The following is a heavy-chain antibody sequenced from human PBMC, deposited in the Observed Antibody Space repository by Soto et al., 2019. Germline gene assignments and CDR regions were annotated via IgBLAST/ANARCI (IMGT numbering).Heavy chain of an antibody. Sequence: GASVKVSCKAFGGTFSSYAISWVRQAPGQGLEWMGGIIPIFGTANYAQKFQGRVTITADESTSTAYMELSSLRSEDTAVYYCARLRYKVVAATELYYGMDVWGQGNPGHRLL. J-gene: IGHJ6*02. D-gene: IGHD2-15*01. CDR1: GGTFSSYA. V-gene: IGHV1-69*13. CDR2: IIPIFGTA. CDR3: ARLRYKVVAATELYYGMDV.